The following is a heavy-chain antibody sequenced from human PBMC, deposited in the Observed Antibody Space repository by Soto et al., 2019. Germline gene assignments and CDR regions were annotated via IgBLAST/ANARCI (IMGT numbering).Heavy chain of an antibody. CDR1: GFTFSSYG. Sequence: PGGSLRLSCAASGFTFSSYGMHWVRQAPGKGLEWVAVIWYDGSNKYYADSVKGRFTISRDNSKNTLYLQMNSLRAEDTAVYYCARGTPLVPVDYWGQGTLVTSPQ. CDR3: ARGTPLVPVDY. J-gene: IGHJ4*02. D-gene: IGHD6-13*01. V-gene: IGHV3-33*01. CDR2: IWYDGSNK.